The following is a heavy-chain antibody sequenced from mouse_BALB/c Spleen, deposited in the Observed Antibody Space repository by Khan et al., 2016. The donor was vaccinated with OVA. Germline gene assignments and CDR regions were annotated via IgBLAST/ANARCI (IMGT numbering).Heavy chain of an antibody. CDR1: GFTFSTYG. Sequence: EVQVVESGGDLVKPGGSLKLSCAASGFTFSTYGMSWVRQTPDMRLEWVATISSGGHYTYYPDSVKGRFTISRDNAKNTLYLQMSSLKSEDTAIYYCTRLSYYYNSGGFAYWGQGTLVTVSA. CDR2: ISSGGHYT. CDR3: TRLSYYYNSGGFAY. J-gene: IGHJ3*01. D-gene: IGHD1-1*02. V-gene: IGHV5-6*01.